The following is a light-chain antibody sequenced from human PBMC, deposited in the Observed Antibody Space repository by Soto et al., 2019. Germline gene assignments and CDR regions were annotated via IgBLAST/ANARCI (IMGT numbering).Light chain of an antibody. Sequence: EIVLTQSPGTLSLSPGERATLSCRASQSVSSNLAWYQQKPGQAPRLLIFDASNRATGTPARFSGSGSGTDFTLTISSLEPEDFAVYYCQQRSNWPWTFGQGTKVDIK. V-gene: IGKV3-11*01. J-gene: IGKJ1*01. CDR3: QQRSNWPWT. CDR1: QSVSSN. CDR2: DAS.